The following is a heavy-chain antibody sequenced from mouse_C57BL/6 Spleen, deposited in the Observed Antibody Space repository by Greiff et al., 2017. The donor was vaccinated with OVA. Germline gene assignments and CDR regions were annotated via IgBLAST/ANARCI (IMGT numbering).Heavy chain of an antibody. D-gene: IGHD2-4*01. CDR3: ARSGDYDHYAMDY. CDR2: INPSSGYT. V-gene: IGHV1-4*01. J-gene: IGHJ4*01. Sequence: LQESGAELARPGASVKMSCKASGYTFTSYTMHWVKQRPGQGLEWIGYINPSSGYTKYNQKFKDKATLTADKSSSTAYMQLSSLTSEDSAVYYCARSGDYDHYAMDYWGQGTSVTVSS. CDR1: GYTFTSYT.